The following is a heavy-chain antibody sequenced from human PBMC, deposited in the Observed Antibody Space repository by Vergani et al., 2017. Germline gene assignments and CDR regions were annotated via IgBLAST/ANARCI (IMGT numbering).Heavy chain of an antibody. V-gene: IGHV3-15*01. CDR3: TTGTGGPYDAFDI. Sequence: EVQLVESGGGLVKPGGSLRLSCAASGFTFSNAWMSWVRQAPGKGLEWVGRIKSKTDGGTTDYAAPVKGRFTISRDESKNTLYLQMNSLKTEDTAVYYCTTGTGGPYDAFDIWGQGTMVTVSS. CDR1: GFTFSNAW. J-gene: IGHJ3*02. CDR2: IKSKTDGGTT. D-gene: IGHD3-10*01.